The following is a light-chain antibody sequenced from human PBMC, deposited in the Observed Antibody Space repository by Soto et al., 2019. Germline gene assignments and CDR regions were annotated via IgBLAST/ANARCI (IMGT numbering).Light chain of an antibody. V-gene: IGKV1-5*03. CDR2: KAS. Sequence: DIQMTQSPSTLSASVGDRVTITCRASQSVTNWLAWYQQKPGKAPKLLIYKASNLKSGVPSRFSGSGSGTEFTLTISSLQPDDFATYYCQQYNTFPPYTFGQGTKLEIK. CDR3: QQYNTFPPYT. CDR1: QSVTNW. J-gene: IGKJ2*01.